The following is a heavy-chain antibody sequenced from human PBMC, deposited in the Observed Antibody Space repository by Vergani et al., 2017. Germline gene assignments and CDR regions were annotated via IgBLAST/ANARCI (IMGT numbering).Heavy chain of an antibody. CDR1: GGSLSGYY. D-gene: IGHD1-26*01. CDR2: INHSGTI. J-gene: IGHJ3*01. Sequence: QVQLQQWGPGLFKPSETLSLTCAVYGGSLSGYYWSWIRLAPGKGLEWIGEINHSGTINYNPTLKSPFNVSIDTSRDHFSLKLRSVSAADTAVYFCARRAERWETLLRDDFDVWGQGTVVTVSP. CDR3: ARRAERWETLLRDDFDV. V-gene: IGHV4-34*01.